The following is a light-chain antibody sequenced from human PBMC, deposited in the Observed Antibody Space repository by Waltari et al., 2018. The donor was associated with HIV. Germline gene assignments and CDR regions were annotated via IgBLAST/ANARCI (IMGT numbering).Light chain of an antibody. CDR2: GKN. J-gene: IGLJ2*01. CDR1: GLSSYY. CDR3: NFRDNSGNYVV. V-gene: IGLV3-19*01. Sequence: SSELTQDHDVSVDLGRTVSITIQGDGLSSYYASRYQQKPGQAPILVIYGKNNRPAGIPDRFSGSNSGNTASLTITGAQAEDEADYYCNFRDNSGNYVVFGGGTRLTVL.